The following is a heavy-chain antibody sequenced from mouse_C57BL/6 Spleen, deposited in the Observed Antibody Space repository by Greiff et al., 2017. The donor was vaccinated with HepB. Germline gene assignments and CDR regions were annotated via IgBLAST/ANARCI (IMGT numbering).Heavy chain of an antibody. CDR1: GYTFTDYN. V-gene: IGHV1-18*01. J-gene: IGHJ1*03. CDR3: ARYYGGNYRYFDV. D-gene: IGHD1-1*01. Sequence: EVQLQQSGPELVKPGASVKIPCKASGYTFTDYNMDWVKQSHGKSLEWIGDINPNNGGTIYNQKFKGKATLTVDKSYSTAYMELRSLTSEDTAVYYWARYYGGNYRYFDVWGTGTTVTVSS. CDR2: INPNNGGT.